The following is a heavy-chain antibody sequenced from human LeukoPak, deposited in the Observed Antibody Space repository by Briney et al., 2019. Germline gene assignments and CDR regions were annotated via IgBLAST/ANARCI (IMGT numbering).Heavy chain of an antibody. J-gene: IGHJ4*02. CDR1: GGSISSGSYY. D-gene: IGHD1-26*01. CDR3: ARWAVGATFDY. Sequence: TLSLTCTVSGGSISSGSYYWSWIRQPAGKGLEWIGRIYTRGSPNYNPSLKSRVTISVDTSKNQFSLKLSSVTAADTAVYYCARWAVGATFDYWGQGTLVTVSS. CDR2: IYTRGSP. V-gene: IGHV4-61*02.